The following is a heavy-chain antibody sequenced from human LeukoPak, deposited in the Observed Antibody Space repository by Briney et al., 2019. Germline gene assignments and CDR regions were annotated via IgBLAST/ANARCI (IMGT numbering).Heavy chain of an antibody. J-gene: IGHJ6*03. V-gene: IGHV1-2*02. Sequence: ASVKVSCKASGYTFTGYYMHWVRQAPGQGLEWMGWINPNSGGTNYAQKFQGRVTMTRDTSISTAYMELSRLRSDDTAVYYCARERGLDIVVVPAAKPLYYMDVWGKGTTVTVSS. D-gene: IGHD2-2*02. CDR3: ARERGLDIVVVPAAKPLYYMDV. CDR1: GYTFTGYY. CDR2: INPNSGGT.